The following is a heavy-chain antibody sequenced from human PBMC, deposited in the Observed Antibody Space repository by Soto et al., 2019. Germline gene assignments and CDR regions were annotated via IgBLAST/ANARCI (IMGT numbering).Heavy chain of an antibody. CDR2: MYYGGNT. V-gene: IGHV4-59*02. J-gene: IGHJ5*02. Sequence: QVQLEESGPGLVKPSETLSLACSVSGASVTTYYWNWIRQPPGKRLEWIGHMYYGGNTDYNPSLKGRVSLSVDTSKNQFSLNWTSLTAADTAVYYCATGRGGSATPSWGQGILVVVSS. D-gene: IGHD2-15*01. CDR3: ATGRGGSATPS. CDR1: GASVTTYY.